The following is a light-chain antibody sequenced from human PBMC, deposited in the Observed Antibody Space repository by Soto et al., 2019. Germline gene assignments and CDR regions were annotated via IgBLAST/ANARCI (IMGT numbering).Light chain of an antibody. CDR2: DVT. J-gene: IGLJ1*01. V-gene: IGLV2-14*01. CDR1: SSDVGGYNY. Sequence: QSVLTQPASVSGSPGQSITISCTGTSSDVGGYNYVSWYQQHPVKAPKLMIYDVTNRPSGVSDRFSGSKSGNTASLTISGLQAEDEADYYCSSYMSSSTPYVFGTGTQVTVL. CDR3: SSYMSSSTPYV.